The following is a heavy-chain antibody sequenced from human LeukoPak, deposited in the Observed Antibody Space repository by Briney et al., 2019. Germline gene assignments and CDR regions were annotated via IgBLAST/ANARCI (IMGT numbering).Heavy chain of an antibody. CDR1: GFSFPSYG. D-gene: IGHD1-1*01. Sequence: ASVNVSCKASGFSFPSYGMSWVRQAPGQGLEWIGWISAYDGDTNYAQKFQGRVTMATDISTSTASMELWSLRSDDTAVYYCARDWQLPSGPDVFDIWGQGTVVTVSS. J-gene: IGHJ3*02. CDR2: ISAYDGDT. CDR3: ARDWQLPSGPDVFDI. V-gene: IGHV1-18*01.